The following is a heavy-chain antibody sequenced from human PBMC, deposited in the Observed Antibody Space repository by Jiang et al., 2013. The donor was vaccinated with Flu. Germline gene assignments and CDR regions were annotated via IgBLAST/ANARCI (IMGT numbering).Heavy chain of an antibody. D-gene: IGHD3-22*01. CDR3: ARGFTMIVVGNYYFDY. V-gene: IGHV3-23*03. CDR2: IYSDGST. J-gene: IGHJ4*02. CDR1: GFTFNTYA. Sequence: LESGGGLVQPGGSLRLSCAASGFTFNTYAMSWVRQAPGKGLEWVSVIYSDGSTYYADSVKGRFTISRDNAKNSLYLQMNSLRAEDTAVYYCARGFTMIVVGNYYFDYWGQGTLVTVSS.